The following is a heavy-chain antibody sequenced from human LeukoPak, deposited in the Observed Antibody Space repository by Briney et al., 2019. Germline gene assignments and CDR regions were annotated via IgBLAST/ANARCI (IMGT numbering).Heavy chain of an antibody. J-gene: IGHJ4*02. Sequence: SETLSLTCAVYGGSFSGYYWSWIRQPPGKGLEWIGEINHSGSTNYNPSLKSRVTISVDKSKNQFSLKLSSVTAADTAVYYCARLAVSFDYWGQGTLVTVSS. CDR2: INHSGST. CDR3: ARLAVSFDY. CDR1: GGSFSGYY. D-gene: IGHD2/OR15-2a*01. V-gene: IGHV4-34*01.